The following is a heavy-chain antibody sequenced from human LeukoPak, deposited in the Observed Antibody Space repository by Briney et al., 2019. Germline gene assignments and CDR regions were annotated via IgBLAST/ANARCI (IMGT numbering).Heavy chain of an antibody. CDR2: INSDGSST. D-gene: IGHD1-26*01. CDR3: ASLLRGAHFDY. V-gene: IGHV3-74*01. Sequence: GGSLRLSCAASGFTFSSYWMHWVRQAPGKGLVWVSRINSDGSSTSYADSVKGRFIISRDNAKNTLYLQMNGLRAEDTAVYYCASLLRGAHFDYWGQGTLVTASS. J-gene: IGHJ4*02. CDR1: GFTFSSYW.